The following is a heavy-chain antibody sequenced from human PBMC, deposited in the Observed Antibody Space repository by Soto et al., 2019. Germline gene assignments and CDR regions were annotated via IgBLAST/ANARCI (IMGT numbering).Heavy chain of an antibody. CDR3: ARADCSGGSSDCIARWFDP. Sequence: QVQLQESGPGLVKPSQTLSLTCTVSGGYISSGGYYWSWIRQHPGKSLEWIGNIYYSGSTYYNPSLKSRVTISVDTSKNQFSLKLSSVTAADTAVYYCARADCSGGSSDCIARWFDPWGQGTLVTVSS. V-gene: IGHV4-31*03. D-gene: IGHD2-15*01. CDR2: IYYSGST. CDR1: GGYISSGGYY. J-gene: IGHJ5*02.